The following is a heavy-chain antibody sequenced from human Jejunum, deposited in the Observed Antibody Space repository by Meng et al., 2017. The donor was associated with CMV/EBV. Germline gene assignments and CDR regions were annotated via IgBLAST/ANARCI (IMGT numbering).Heavy chain of an antibody. V-gene: IGHV3-30-3*02. Sequence: GFPFSTYAMPWVRRAPGKGLECVAVLSYDRSYTYYADSVKRRFTISRDNSKNTLDLQMNSLRAEDSAMYYCAKDIWIAYSHATDVWGQGTMVTVSS. J-gene: IGHJ3*01. D-gene: IGHD3-3*01. CDR1: GFPFSTYA. CDR3: AKDIWIAYSHATDV. CDR2: LSYDRSYT.